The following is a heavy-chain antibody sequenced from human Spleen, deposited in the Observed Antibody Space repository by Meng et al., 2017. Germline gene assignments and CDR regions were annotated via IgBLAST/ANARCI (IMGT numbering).Heavy chain of an antibody. CDR3: ARGDDYPPETGNDAFDI. J-gene: IGHJ3*02. V-gene: IGHV4-4*02. Sequence: SETLSLTCAVSGASISHSNWWSWVRQPPGKGLQWIGDIYHSGTTHYNPSLKSRANMSAGKSKNHISLRLGFMTASDTTVYYCARGDDYPPETGNDAFDIWGPGTMVTVSS. CDR1: GASISHSNW. CDR2: IYHSGTT. D-gene: IGHD3-10*01.